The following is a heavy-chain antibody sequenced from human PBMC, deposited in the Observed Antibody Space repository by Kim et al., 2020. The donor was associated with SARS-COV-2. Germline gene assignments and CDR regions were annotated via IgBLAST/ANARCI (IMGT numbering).Heavy chain of an antibody. Sequence: ASVKVSCKASGYTFTSYYMHWVRQAPGQGLEWMGIINPIGGSTSYAQKFQGRVTMTRDTSTSTVYMELSSLRSEDTAVYYCARDSDSYDSSGYLAYWGQGTLVTVSS. CDR3: ARDSDSYDSSGYLAY. CDR1: GYTFTSYY. V-gene: IGHV1-46*01. J-gene: IGHJ4*02. CDR2: INPIGGST. D-gene: IGHD3-22*01.